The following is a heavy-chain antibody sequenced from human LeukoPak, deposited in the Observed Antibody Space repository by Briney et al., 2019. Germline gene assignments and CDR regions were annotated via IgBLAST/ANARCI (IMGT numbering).Heavy chain of an antibody. CDR2: INGDGSST. D-gene: IGHD1-7*01. J-gene: IGHJ4*02. Sequence: GGSLRLSCAASGFTFSSYWMHWVRQAPGKGLVWVSRINGDGSSTNYADSVKGRFTIFRDNAKNTLYLQMNSLRAEDTAVYYCARDRGGTFDYWGQGTLATVSS. CDR3: ARDRGGTFDY. CDR1: GFTFSSYW. V-gene: IGHV3-74*01.